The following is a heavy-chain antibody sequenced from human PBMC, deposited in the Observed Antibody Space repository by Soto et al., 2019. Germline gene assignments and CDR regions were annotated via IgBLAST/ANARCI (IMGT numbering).Heavy chain of an antibody. CDR3: ARAAAAGTTNYYFGMDV. CDR1: GYIFTNYA. Sequence: ASVKVSCKASGYIFTNYAIHWVRQAPGQRLEWMGWLNADNGNTKYSQSFQGRVTITRDRSASTAYMELSSLRSEDTALYYCARAAAAGTTNYYFGMDVWGHGTTVTAP. D-gene: IGHD6-13*01. CDR2: LNADNGNT. V-gene: IGHV1-3*01. J-gene: IGHJ6*02.